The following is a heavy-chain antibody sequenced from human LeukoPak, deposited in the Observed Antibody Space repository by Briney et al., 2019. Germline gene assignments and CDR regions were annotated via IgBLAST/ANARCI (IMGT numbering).Heavy chain of an antibody. V-gene: IGHV3-21*01. CDR2: ISSSSSYI. CDR1: GFTFSSYS. D-gene: IGHD2-15*01. CDR3: ASLTGLGYCSGGSCYGPDYNWFDP. Sequence: GGSLRLSCAVSGFTFSSYSMNWVRQAPGKGLEWVSSISSSSSYIYYADSVKGRFTISRDNAKNSLYLQMNSLRAEDTAVYYCASLTGLGYCSGGSCYGPDYNWFDPWGQGTLVTVSS. J-gene: IGHJ5*02.